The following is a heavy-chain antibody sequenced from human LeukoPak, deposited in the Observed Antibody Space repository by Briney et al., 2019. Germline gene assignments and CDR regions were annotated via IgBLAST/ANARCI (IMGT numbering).Heavy chain of an antibody. CDR3: ARDTYYYDSSGYSRYNWFGP. V-gene: IGHV1-2*02. CDR2: INPNSGGT. CDR1: GYTFTGYY. D-gene: IGHD3-22*01. Sequence: GASVKVSCKASGYTFTGYYMHWVRQAPEQGLEWMGWINPNSGGTNYAQKFQGRVTMTRDTSISTAYMELSRLRSDDTAVYYCARDTYYYDSSGYSRYNWFGPWGQGTLVTVSS. J-gene: IGHJ5*02.